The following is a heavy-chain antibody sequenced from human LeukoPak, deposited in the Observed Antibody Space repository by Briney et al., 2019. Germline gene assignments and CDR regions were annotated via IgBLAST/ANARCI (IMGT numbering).Heavy chain of an antibody. D-gene: IGHD2-15*01. Sequence: ASVKVSCKASGYTFTSYGISWVRQAPGQGLEWMGWISAYNGNTNYAQKLQGRVTMTTDTSTSTAYMELRSLRSDDTAVYYCARGVRIYCSGGSCYLFDYYYYGMDVWGQGTTVTVS. CDR1: GYTFTSYG. CDR3: ARGVRIYCSGGSCYLFDYYYYGMDV. CDR2: ISAYNGNT. J-gene: IGHJ6*02. V-gene: IGHV1-18*01.